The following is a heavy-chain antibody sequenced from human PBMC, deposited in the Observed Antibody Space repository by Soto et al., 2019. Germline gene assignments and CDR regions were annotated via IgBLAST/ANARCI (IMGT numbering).Heavy chain of an antibody. CDR2: INSDGSST. CDR1: GFTFSSYW. V-gene: IGHV3-74*01. J-gene: IGHJ6*02. D-gene: IGHD1-26*01. Sequence: GGSLRLSCAASGFTFSSYWMHWVRQAPGKGLVWVSRINSDGSSTSYADSVKGRFTISRDNAKNTLYLQMNSLRAEDTAVDYCARERGKGGWEQEPSFYYYGMDVWGQGTTVTVSS. CDR3: ARERGKGGWEQEPSFYYYGMDV.